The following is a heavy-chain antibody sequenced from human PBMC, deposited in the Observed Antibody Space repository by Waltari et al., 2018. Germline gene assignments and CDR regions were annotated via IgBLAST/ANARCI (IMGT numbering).Heavy chain of an antibody. CDR2: IYHSGST. CDR3: ARTKWELLRRNYYGMDV. CDR1: GYSISSGYY. V-gene: IGHV4-38-2*01. D-gene: IGHD1-26*01. Sequence: QVQLQESGPGLVKPSETLSLTCAVSGYSISSGYYWGWIRQPPGKGLEWIGSIYHSGSTYYNPSLKSRVTISVDTSKNQFSLKLSSVTAADTAVYYCARTKWELLRRNYYGMDVWGQGTTVTVSS. J-gene: IGHJ6*02.